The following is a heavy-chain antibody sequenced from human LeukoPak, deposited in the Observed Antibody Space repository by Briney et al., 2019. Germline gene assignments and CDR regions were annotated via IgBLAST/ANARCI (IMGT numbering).Heavy chain of an antibody. D-gene: IGHD2-21*02. CDR1: GFTFSSYA. V-gene: IGHV3-30-3*01. Sequence: GRSLRLSCAASGFTFSSYAMHWVRQAPGKGLEWVAVISYDGSNKYYADSVKGRFTISRDNSKNTLYLQMNSLRAEDTAVYYCARDGAVVTALTDYYYGMDVWGQGTTVTVSS. J-gene: IGHJ6*02. CDR3: ARDGAVVTALTDYYYGMDV. CDR2: ISYDGSNK.